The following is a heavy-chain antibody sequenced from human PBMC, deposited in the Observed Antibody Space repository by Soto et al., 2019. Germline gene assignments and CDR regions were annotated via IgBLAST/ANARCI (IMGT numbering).Heavy chain of an antibody. Sequence: GGSLRLSCAASGFTFSSYGMHWVRQAPGKGLEWVAVISYDGSNKYYADSVKGRFTISRDNSKNTLYLQMNSLRAEDTAVYYCAKDRRYSSGWYYFDYWGQGTLVTASS. CDR2: ISYDGSNK. V-gene: IGHV3-30*18. CDR1: GFTFSSYG. J-gene: IGHJ4*02. CDR3: AKDRRYSSGWYYFDY. D-gene: IGHD6-19*01.